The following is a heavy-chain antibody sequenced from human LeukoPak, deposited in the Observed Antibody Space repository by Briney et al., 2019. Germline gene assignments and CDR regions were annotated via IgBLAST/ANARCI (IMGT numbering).Heavy chain of an antibody. CDR1: GFTFSSYG. V-gene: IGHV3-33*01. CDR2: IWYDGSNK. D-gene: IGHD5-24*01. J-gene: IGHJ4*02. CDR3: ARGMGWLRYPKSYFDY. Sequence: PGGSLRLSCAASGFTFSSYGMHWVRQAPGKGLEWVAVIWYDGSNKYYADSVKGRFTFSRDNSKNTLYLQMNSLRAEDTAVYYCARGMGWLRYPKSYFDYWGQGTLVTVSS.